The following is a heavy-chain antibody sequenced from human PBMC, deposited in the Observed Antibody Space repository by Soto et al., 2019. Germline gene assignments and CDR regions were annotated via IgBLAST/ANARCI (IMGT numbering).Heavy chain of an antibody. J-gene: IGHJ4*02. Sequence: SETLSLTCTVSGGSISSGGYHWSWIRQHPGKGLEWIGYIYYSGSTYYNPSLKSRVTISVDTSKNQFSLKLSSVTAADTAVYYCASRAGDFWSGYYDYFDYWGQGTLVTVSS. CDR3: ASRAGDFWSGYYDYFDY. D-gene: IGHD3-3*01. CDR1: GGSISSGGYH. V-gene: IGHV4-31*03. CDR2: IYYSGST.